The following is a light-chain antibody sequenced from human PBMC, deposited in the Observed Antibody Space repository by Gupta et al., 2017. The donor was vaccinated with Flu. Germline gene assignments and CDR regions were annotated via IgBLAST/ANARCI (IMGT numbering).Light chain of an antibody. J-gene: IGLJ2*01. CDR3: ATWDDSLSSVA. V-gene: IGLV1-47*01. CDR2: RND. CDR1: NSNIGSNY. Sequence: QSVLTQPPSASGTLGQRVSISCFGSNSNIGSNYVYWYQQVPGTAPKLLIYRNDQRPSGVPDRFSGSKSATSASLAISGLRSDDESDYYCATWDDSLSSVAFGGGTTLTVL.